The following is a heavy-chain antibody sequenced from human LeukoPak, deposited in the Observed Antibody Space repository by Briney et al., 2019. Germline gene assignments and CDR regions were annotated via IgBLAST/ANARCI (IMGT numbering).Heavy chain of an antibody. CDR2: IQYDGSYQ. D-gene: IGHD6-13*01. CDR3: ATVRGASGSRWYFDY. CDR1: GFIFSKYG. J-gene: IGHJ4*02. Sequence: QAGGSLRLSCAASGFIFSKYGMDWVRQAPGKGLEWVAIIQYDGSYQWYAESVKGRFTVSRDNSKNTLYLQMNSLRAEDTAVYYCATVRGASGSRWYFDYWGQGTLVTVSS. V-gene: IGHV3-30*02.